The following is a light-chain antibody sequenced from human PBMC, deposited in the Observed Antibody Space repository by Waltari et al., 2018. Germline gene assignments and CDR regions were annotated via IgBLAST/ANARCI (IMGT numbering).Light chain of an antibody. CDR1: SGSVASSY. CDR2: EHN. J-gene: IGLJ3*02. CDR3: QSYDSSSQV. Sequence: NFMLTQPHSVSESPGKTVTLSCTRSSGSVASSYVQWYQQRPGSAPTMVAYEHNQRPHGVPDRFAGSIDTSSNSASITSSGLTTEDEADYYCQSYDSSSQVFGGGTRLTVL. V-gene: IGLV6-57*03.